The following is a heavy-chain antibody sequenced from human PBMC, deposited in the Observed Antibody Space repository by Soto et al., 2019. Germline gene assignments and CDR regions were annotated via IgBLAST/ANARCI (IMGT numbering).Heavy chain of an antibody. CDR1: GFTFSSYS. CDR2: ISSSGTTI. D-gene: IGHD6-19*01. Sequence: EVQLVESGGDFVQPGGSLRLSCATSGFTFSSYSMNWVRQAPGKGLEWVSYISSSGTTIHYAESVKGRFTISRDNAKNSLYLQMNSLRDEDTAVYYCARALEQWLDVSDSAGYWGQGTLVSVSS. CDR3: ARALEQWLDVSDSAGY. J-gene: IGHJ4*02. V-gene: IGHV3-48*02.